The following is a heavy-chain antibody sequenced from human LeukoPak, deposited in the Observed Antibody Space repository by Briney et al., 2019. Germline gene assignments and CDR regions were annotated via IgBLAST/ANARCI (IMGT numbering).Heavy chain of an antibody. CDR2: INHSGST. V-gene: IGHV4-34*01. CDR1: GGSFSGYY. Sequence: KPSETLSLTCAVYGGSFSGYYWSWIRQPPGKGLEWIGEINHSGSTNYNPSLKSRVTISGDTSKNQFSLKLTSVTAADTAVYYCTRDRELGFWGQGTLVTVSS. J-gene: IGHJ4*02. CDR3: TRDRELGF. D-gene: IGHD1-26*01.